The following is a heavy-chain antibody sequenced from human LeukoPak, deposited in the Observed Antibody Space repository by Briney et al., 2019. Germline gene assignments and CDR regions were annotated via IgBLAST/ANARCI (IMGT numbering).Heavy chain of an antibody. J-gene: IGHJ6*04. CDR2: IYPGASDV. CDR1: GYTFISYW. V-gene: IGHV5-51*01. D-gene: IGHD3-10*01. CDR3: ARAGSGSSSYSMDV. Sequence: GESLKISCQASGYTFISYWIAWVRQMSGTGLEWLGIIYPGASDVKYNPSFQGLVTISADKSINTAYLLWSGLRASDTAKYYCARAGSGSSSYSMDVWGKGTTVTVSS.